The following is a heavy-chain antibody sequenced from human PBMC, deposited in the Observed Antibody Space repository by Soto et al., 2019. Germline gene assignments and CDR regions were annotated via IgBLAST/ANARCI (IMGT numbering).Heavy chain of an antibody. D-gene: IGHD1-1*01. CDR3: ARERASGNHDF. J-gene: IGHJ4*02. CDR1: GGTFKIYA. CDR2: IMAIFDKR. Sequence: PVGSLRLSCRTSGGTFKIYAINWVRRAPGQGLEWVGGIMAIFDKRNYAQKFLGRVTITADESTSTAYLELSGLTIEDTAVYYCARERASGNHDFWGQGTPVTVSS. V-gene: IGHV1-69*01.